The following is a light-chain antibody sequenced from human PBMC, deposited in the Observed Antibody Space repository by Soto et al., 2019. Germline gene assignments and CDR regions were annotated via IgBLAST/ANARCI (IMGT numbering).Light chain of an antibody. CDR3: SSFAGYNNYV. J-gene: IGLJ1*01. CDR1: SSDVGGYNY. V-gene: IGLV2-8*01. Sequence: QAVVPQPPSASGSPGHSVTISCTGTSSDVGGYNYVSWYQQHPGKVPKLMIYEVTKRPSGVPDRFSGSKSDNTASLTVSGLLPEDEADYYCSSFAGYNNYVFVTGTKVTVL. CDR2: EVT.